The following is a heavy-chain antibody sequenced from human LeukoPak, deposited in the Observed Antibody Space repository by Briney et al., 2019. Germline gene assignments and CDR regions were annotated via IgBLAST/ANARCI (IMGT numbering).Heavy chain of an antibody. CDR1: GFSFGGYG. Sequence: GGSLRLSCAASGFSFGGYGMHWVRQAPGKGLEWVAVIWYDGSDKYYGDSVKGRFSVSRDNSENRLYLQMNGLRAEDTAVYYCASAPDYSSGWYLDYWGQGTLVTVSS. J-gene: IGHJ4*02. CDR3: ASAPDYSSGWYLDY. CDR2: IWYDGSDK. V-gene: IGHV3-33*01. D-gene: IGHD6-19*01.